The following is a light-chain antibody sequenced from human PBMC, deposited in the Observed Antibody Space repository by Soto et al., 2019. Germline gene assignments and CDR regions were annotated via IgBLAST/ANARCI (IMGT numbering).Light chain of an antibody. Sequence: DIQMTQSPSTLSASVGDRVTITCRASHSISSWLAWYQQKPGKAPKLLIYDASRLESGVPSRFSGSRSGTDLTLTISSLQPDDFATYFCQQYDGYSGFTFGQGTRLEIK. CDR1: HSISSW. V-gene: IGKV1-5*01. CDR2: DAS. J-gene: IGKJ2*01. CDR3: QQYDGYSGFT.